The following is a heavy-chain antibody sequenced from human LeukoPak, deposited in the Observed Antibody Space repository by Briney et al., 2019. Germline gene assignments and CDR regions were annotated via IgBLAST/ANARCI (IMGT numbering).Heavy chain of an antibody. V-gene: IGHV3-48*03. D-gene: IGHD2-21*02. CDR3: ARVAYCAGDCHHMDS. CDR1: GFTFSSYE. J-gene: IGHJ4*02. CDR2: ISSSSSTI. Sequence: GGSLRLSCADSGFTFSSYEMNWVRQAPGKGLEWVSYISSSSSTIYYAGSVKGRFTISRDNAKNSLYLQMNSLRAEDTAVYYCARVAYCAGDCHHMDSWGQGTLVTVSS.